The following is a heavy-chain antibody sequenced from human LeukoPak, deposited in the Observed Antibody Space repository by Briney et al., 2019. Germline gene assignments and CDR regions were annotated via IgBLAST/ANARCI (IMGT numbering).Heavy chain of an antibody. Sequence: GGSLRLSCAASGFTFSSYAMSWVRQAPGKGLEWVSVISGSGDTTRYADSVKGRFTISRDNSKNTLDLQMNSLRVEDTALYYCANFFLGYCSSTSCRDAFDIWGQGTMVTVSS. D-gene: IGHD2-2*01. J-gene: IGHJ3*02. CDR2: ISGSGDTT. V-gene: IGHV3-23*01. CDR3: ANFFLGYCSSTSCRDAFDI. CDR1: GFTFSSYA.